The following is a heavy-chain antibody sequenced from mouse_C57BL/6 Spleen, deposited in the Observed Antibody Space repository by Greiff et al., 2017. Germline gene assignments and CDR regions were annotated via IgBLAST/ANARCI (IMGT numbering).Heavy chain of an antibody. CDR2: IHPNSGST. CDR3: AREGDPYYGRRDFDY. J-gene: IGHJ2*01. D-gene: IGHD1-1*01. V-gene: IGHV1-64*01. Sequence: QVQLKQPGAELVKPGASVKLSCKASGYTFTSYWMHWVKQRPGQGLEWIGMIHPNSGSTNYNEKFKSKATLTVDKSSSTAYMQLSSLTSEDSAVXYCAREGDPYYGRRDFDYWGQGTTLTVSS. CDR1: GYTFTSYW.